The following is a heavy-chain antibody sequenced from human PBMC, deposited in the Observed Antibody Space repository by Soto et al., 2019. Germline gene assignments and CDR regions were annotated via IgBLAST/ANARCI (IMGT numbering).Heavy chain of an antibody. J-gene: IGHJ6*02. CDR1: GGTFSSYA. CDR3: ARGRIFGVVTTSYYYYGMDV. CDR2: IIPIFGTA. V-gene: IGHV1-69*06. Sequence: SVKVSCKASGGTFSSYAISWVRQAPGQGLEWMGGIIPIFGTANYAQKFQGRVTITADKSTSTAYMELSSLRSEDTAVYYCARGRIFGVVTTSYYYYGMDVWGQGTTVTVS. D-gene: IGHD3-3*01.